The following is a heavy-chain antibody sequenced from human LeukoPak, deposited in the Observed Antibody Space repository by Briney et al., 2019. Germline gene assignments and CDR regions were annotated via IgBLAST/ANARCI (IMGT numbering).Heavy chain of an antibody. V-gene: IGHV1-46*01. J-gene: IGHJ5*02. CDR3: AREKDNSGWKNWIDP. Sequence: ASVKVSCKASGYSFTSYYMHWVRQAPGQGLEWMGIINPNGGSTSYAQKFRGRDTMTRDTSTSTVYMELSSLKSEDTAVYYCAREKDNSGWKNWIDPWGEGTLVTVSS. D-gene: IGHD6-19*01. CDR1: GYSFTSYY. CDR2: INPNGGST.